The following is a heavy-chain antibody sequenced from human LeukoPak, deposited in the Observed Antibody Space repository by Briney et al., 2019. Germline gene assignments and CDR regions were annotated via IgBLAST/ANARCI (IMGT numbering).Heavy chain of an antibody. J-gene: IGHJ4*02. CDR3: ARGPSTTVTNRNYFDY. CDR2: INPNSGGT. D-gene: IGHD4-11*01. V-gene: IGHV1-2*02. Sequence: ASVKVSCKASGYTFTGYYMHWVRQAPGQGLEWMGVINPNSGGTNYAQKFQGRVTMTRDTSISTAYMELSSLRSDDTAVYYCARGPSTTVTNRNYFDYWGQGTLVTVSS. CDR1: GYTFTGYY.